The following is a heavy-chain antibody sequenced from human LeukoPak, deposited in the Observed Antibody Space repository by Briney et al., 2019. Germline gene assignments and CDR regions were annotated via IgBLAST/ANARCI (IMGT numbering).Heavy chain of an antibody. CDR2: IYYSGST. Sequence: PSETQSLTCTVSGGSISSGGYYWSWIRQHPGKGLEWIGYIYYSGSTYYNPSLKSRVTISVDTSKNQFSLKLSSVTAADTAVYYCARGGRNPLGYWGQGTLVTVSS. J-gene: IGHJ4*02. V-gene: IGHV4-31*03. CDR1: GGSISSGGYY. D-gene: IGHD1-14*01. CDR3: ARGGRNPLGY.